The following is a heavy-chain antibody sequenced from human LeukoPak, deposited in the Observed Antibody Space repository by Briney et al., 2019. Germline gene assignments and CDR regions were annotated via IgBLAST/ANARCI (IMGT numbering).Heavy chain of an antibody. CDR2: ISGSGGST. V-gene: IGHV3-23*01. D-gene: IGHD2-2*01. J-gene: IGHJ4*02. CDR3: AKRQAVSSTSYYFDF. CDR1: GCTFSSYA. Sequence: GGSLRLSCAASGCTFSSYAMSWVRQAPGKGLEWVSAISGSGGSTYYADSVKGRFTISRDNSKNTLYLQMNSLRAEDTAVYYCAKRQAVSSTSYYFDFWGQGTLVTVSS.